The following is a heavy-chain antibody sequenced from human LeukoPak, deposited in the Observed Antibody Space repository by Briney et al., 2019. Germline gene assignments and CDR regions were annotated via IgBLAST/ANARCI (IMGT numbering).Heavy chain of an antibody. CDR3: ARDPKNDYGDLLSLFDY. V-gene: IGHV1-3*01. J-gene: IGHJ4*02. D-gene: IGHD4-17*01. Sequence: ASVKVSCKASGYTFTSYAMHWVRQAPGQRLEWMGWINAGNGNTKYSQKFQGRVTITRDTSASTAYMELSSLRSEDTAVYYCARDPKNDYGDLLSLFDYWGQGTLVTVSS. CDR1: GYTFTSYA. CDR2: INAGNGNT.